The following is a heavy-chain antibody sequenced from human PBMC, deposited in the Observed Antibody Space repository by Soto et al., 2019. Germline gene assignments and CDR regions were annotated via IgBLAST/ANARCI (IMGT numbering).Heavy chain of an antibody. D-gene: IGHD7-27*01. CDR3: ARDTGDGTYDF. J-gene: IGHJ4*02. V-gene: IGHV1-3*01. CDR2: INAGYGNT. Sequence: ASVKVSCKASGYTFSSYAMHWVRQAPGQRLEWMGWINAGYGNTKSSQKFQDRVTISRDTSASTAYMELTSLRSEDTAVYYCARDTGDGTYDFWGQGTLVTVSS. CDR1: GYTFSSYA.